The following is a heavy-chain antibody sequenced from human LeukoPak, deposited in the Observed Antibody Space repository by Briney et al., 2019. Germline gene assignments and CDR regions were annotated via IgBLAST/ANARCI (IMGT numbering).Heavy chain of an antibody. Sequence: PSETLSLTCAVYGGSFSGYYWSWIRQPPGKGLEWIGEINHSGSTYYNPSLKSQVTISVDRSKNQFSLKLSSVTAADTAVYYCASSKYSSGWYFDYWGQGTLVTVSS. CDR1: GGSFSGYY. V-gene: IGHV4-34*01. CDR3: ASSKYSSGWYFDY. D-gene: IGHD6-19*01. J-gene: IGHJ4*02. CDR2: INHSGST.